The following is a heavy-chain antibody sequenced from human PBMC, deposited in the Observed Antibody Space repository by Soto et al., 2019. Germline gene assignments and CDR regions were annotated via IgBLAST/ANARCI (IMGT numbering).Heavy chain of an antibody. D-gene: IGHD3-3*01. CDR2: ISWNSGSI. J-gene: IGHJ6*03. Sequence: EVQLVESGGGLVQPGRSLRLSCAASGFTFDDYAMHWVRQAPGKGLEGVSGISWNSGSIGYADSVKGRFTISRDNAKNSLYLQMNSLRAEDTALYYCAKAYDFWSGYTRGGYYYYMDVWGKGTTVTVSS. V-gene: IGHV3-9*01. CDR1: GFTFDDYA. CDR3: AKAYDFWSGYTRGGYYYYMDV.